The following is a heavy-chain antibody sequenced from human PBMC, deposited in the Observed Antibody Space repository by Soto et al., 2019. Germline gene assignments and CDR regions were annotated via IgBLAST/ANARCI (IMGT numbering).Heavy chain of an antibody. CDR3: ASAGSRGKYNWFDP. J-gene: IGHJ5*02. V-gene: IGHV4-4*02. D-gene: IGHD1-26*01. Sequence: QVQLQESGPGLVKPSGTLSLTCAVSGGSISSSNWWSWVRQPPAKGLEWIGEIYHSGSTNYNPSLKSRVTISVDKSKNQFSLKLSSVTAADTAVYYCASAGSRGKYNWFDPWGQGTLVTVSS. CDR2: IYHSGST. CDR1: GGSISSSNW.